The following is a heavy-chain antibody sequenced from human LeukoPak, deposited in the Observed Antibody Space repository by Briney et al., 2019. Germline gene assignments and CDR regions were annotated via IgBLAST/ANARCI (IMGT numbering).Heavy chain of an antibody. Sequence: GGSLRPSCAASGFTFSSYEMNWVRQAPGKGLEWVSYISSSGSTIYYADSVKGRFTISRDNSKNTLYLQMNSLRAEDTAVYYCAKDATGTTFSFDYWGQGTLVTVSS. CDR2: ISSSGSTI. CDR1: GFTFSSYE. D-gene: IGHD1-7*01. J-gene: IGHJ4*02. CDR3: AKDATGTTFSFDY. V-gene: IGHV3-48*03.